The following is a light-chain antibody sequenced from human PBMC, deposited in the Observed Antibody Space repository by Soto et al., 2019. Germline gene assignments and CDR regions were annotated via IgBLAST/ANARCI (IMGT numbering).Light chain of an antibody. CDR2: QDS. CDR3: QAWDSSTGVV. V-gene: IGLV3-1*01. J-gene: IGLJ2*01. Sequence: SYELTQPPSVSVSPGQTASITCSGDKLGDKYACWYQQKPGQSPVLVIYQDSKRLSGIPERFSGSNSGNTATLTISGTQAMDEADYYCQAWDSSTGVVFGGGTKLTVL. CDR1: KLGDKY.